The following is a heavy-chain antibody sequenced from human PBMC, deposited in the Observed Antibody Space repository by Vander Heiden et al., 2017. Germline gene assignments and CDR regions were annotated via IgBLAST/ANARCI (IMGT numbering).Heavy chain of an antibody. CDR1: GFTVSSNY. CDR3: ARGDSSGWCGGTFDY. D-gene: IGHD6-19*01. CDR2: IYSGGST. Sequence: VQLVASGGGLLRAGGSLRRYCPASGFTVSSNYMSWVRQAPGKGLEWVSVIYSGGSTYYADAVKGRFTSTRDNSKNTLYLQMNSLRAEDTAVYYCARGDSSGWCGGTFDYWGQGTLVTVSS. V-gene: IGHV3-53*01. J-gene: IGHJ4*02.